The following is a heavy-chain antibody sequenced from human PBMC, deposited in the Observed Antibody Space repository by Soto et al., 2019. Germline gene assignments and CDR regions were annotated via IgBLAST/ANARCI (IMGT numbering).Heavy chain of an antibody. D-gene: IGHD6-19*01. Sequence: ASVKVSCKASGYTFTGYYMHWVRQAPGQGLEWMGWINPNSGGTNYAQKFQGWVTMTRDTSISTAYMELSRLRSDDTAVYYCAKATTNGGWFNPFDSWGQGALVTVSS. CDR1: GYTFTGYY. CDR3: AKATTNGGWFNPFDS. J-gene: IGHJ4*02. V-gene: IGHV1-2*04. CDR2: INPNSGGT.